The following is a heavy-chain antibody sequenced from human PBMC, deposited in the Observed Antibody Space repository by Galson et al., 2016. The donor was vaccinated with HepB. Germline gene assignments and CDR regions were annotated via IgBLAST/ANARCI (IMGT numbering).Heavy chain of an antibody. CDR1: GFIFGSHT. CDR2: ISHASTTL. J-gene: IGHJ4*02. V-gene: IGHV3-48*02. D-gene: IGHD2-21*02. Sequence: SLRLSCAASGFIFGSHTMDWVRQSPGKGLEWIAYISHASTTLYYADSVKGRFTISRDNAKSSLYLQMNNLRDDDTATYYWVRGPSDTNFPYYFDHWGQGALVTVSS. CDR3: VRGPSDTNFPYYFDH.